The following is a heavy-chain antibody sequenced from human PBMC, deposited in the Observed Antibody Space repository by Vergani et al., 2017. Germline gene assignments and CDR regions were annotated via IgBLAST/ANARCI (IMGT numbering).Heavy chain of an antibody. CDR1: GFTFSSYG. V-gene: IGHV3-33*01. Sequence: QVQLVESGGGVVQPGRSLRLSCAASGFTFSSYGMHWVRQAPGKGLEGVAVIWYDGSNKYYADSVKGRFTISRDNSKNTLYLQMNSLRAEDTAVYYCARALSNDAFDIWGQGTMVTVSS. CDR2: IWYDGSNK. J-gene: IGHJ3*02. CDR3: ARALSNDAFDI.